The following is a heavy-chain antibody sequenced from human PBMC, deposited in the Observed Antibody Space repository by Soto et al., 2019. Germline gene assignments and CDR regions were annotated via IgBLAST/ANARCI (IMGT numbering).Heavy chain of an antibody. CDR1: GFTFSSYA. CDR2: VSGSGVST. D-gene: IGHD3-10*01. J-gene: IGHJ5*02. CDR3: ARHLLWGTRRWFDP. Sequence: EVQLLESGGGLVQPGGSLRLSCAASGFTFSSYAMSWVRQAPEKGLEWVSTVSGSGVSTYYADSVKGRFTISSDNFKNTVYLQMNSLRAEDTAVYYCARHLLWGTRRWFDPWGQGTLVTVSS. V-gene: IGHV3-23*01.